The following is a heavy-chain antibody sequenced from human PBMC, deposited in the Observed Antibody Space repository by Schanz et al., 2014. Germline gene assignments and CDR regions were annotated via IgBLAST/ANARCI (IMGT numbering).Heavy chain of an antibody. J-gene: IGHJ6*02. CDR3: ASALTTWGGMDV. V-gene: IGHV1-2*06. CDR2: INPNSGGT. Sequence: QVQLVQSGAEVKKPGASVKVSCKSSGYTFTDYHIHWVRQAPGQGLEYMGRINPNSGGTNFAQKFQGRVTMTRDTSISTVYMELSRLRSDDTAVYYCASALTTWGGMDVWGQGTTVTVSS. CDR1: GYTFTDYH. D-gene: IGHD4-4*01.